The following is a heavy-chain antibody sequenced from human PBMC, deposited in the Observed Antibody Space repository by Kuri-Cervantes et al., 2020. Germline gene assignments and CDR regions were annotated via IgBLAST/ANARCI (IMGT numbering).Heavy chain of an antibody. CDR3: ARSTGYYFDY. CDR1: GYTFTSYY. V-gene: IGHV1-46*01. Sequence: ASVKVSCKASGYTFTSYYMHWVRQAPGQGLEWMGIINPSGGSTSYAQKFQGRVTITADESTSTAYMELSSLRSEDTAVYYCARSTGYYFDYWGQGTLVTVSS. J-gene: IGHJ4*02. CDR2: INPSGGST.